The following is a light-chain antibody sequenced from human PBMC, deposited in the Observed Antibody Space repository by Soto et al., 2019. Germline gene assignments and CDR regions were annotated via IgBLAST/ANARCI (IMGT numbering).Light chain of an antibody. V-gene: IGKV3-20*01. CDR2: GAS. CDR1: QSVSNNY. CDR3: QQYNNWPFT. J-gene: IGKJ5*01. Sequence: EIVMTQSPVTLSVSPGERATLSCRASQSVSNNYLAWYQQKPGQAPRLLIYGASNRATGIPDRFSGSGSGTDFTLTISRLEPEDFAIYYCQQYNNWPFTFGQGTRLEIK.